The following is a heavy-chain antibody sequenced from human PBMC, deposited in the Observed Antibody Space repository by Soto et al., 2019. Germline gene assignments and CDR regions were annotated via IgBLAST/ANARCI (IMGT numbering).Heavy chain of an antibody. CDR3: AKDSRGTMVRGVMNPNWFDP. V-gene: IGHV3-23*01. J-gene: IGHJ5*02. D-gene: IGHD3-10*01. CDR1: GFTFSSYA. CDR2: ISGSGGST. Sequence: GGSLRLSCAASGFTFSSYAMSWVRQAPGKGLEWVSAISGSGGSTYYADSVKGRFTISRDNSKNTLYLQMNSLRAEDTAVYYCAKDSRGTMVRGVMNPNWFDPWGQGTLVTVSS.